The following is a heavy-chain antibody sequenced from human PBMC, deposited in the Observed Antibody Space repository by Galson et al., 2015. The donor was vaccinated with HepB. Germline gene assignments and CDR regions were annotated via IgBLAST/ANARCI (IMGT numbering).Heavy chain of an antibody. CDR1: GFTFSSYG. CDR3: ARGSSGVSYYYYGMDV. J-gene: IGHJ6*02. Sequence: SLRLSCAASGFTFSSYGMHWVRQAPGKGLEWVAVIWYDGSNKYYADSVKGRFTISRDNSKNTLYLQMNSLRAEDTAVYYCARGSSGVSYYYYGMDVWGQGTTVTVSS. CDR2: IWYDGSNK. V-gene: IGHV3-33*01. D-gene: IGHD3-10*01.